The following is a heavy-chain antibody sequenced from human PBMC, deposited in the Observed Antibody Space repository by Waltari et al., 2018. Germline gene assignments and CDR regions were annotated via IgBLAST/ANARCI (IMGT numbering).Heavy chain of an antibody. CDR2: IIPIFGTA. V-gene: IGHV1-69*05. Sequence: QVQLVQSGAEVKKPGSSVKVSCKDSGRTFSSYAIGWVRQAPGQGLEWMGGIIPIFGTANYAQKFQGRVTITTDESTSTAYMELSSLRSEDTAVYYCARDGDAFDIWGQGTMVTVSS. CDR3: ARDGDAFDI. J-gene: IGHJ3*02. CDR1: GRTFSSYA.